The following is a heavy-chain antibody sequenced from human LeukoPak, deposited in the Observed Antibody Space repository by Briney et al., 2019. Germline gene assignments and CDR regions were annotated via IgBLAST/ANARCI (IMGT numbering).Heavy chain of an antibody. Sequence: GGSLRLSCADSGFTFSNYSMNWVRQAPGKGLEWVSYISRSSTTIYYADSVEGRFTISRDNAKNSLYLQMNSLRAEDTAVYHCARAGYSASWYNYWGQGTLVTVSS. J-gene: IGHJ4*02. CDR3: ARAGYSASWYNY. V-gene: IGHV3-48*01. CDR2: ISRSSTTI. CDR1: GFTFSNYS. D-gene: IGHD6-13*01.